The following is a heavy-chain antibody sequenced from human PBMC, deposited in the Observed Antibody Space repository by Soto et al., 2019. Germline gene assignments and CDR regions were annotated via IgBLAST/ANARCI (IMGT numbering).Heavy chain of an antibody. Sequence: GGSLRLSCAASGFTFDDYGMGWARQAPGKGLEWVSGISGPGDTTYYTDSVQGRFTISRDNSKNSLYLQMNSLRAEDTAVYYCALALERRSLYGLDVWGQGTTVTVSS. CDR2: ISGPGDTT. V-gene: IGHV3-23*01. J-gene: IGHJ6*02. CDR1: GFTFDDYG. D-gene: IGHD1-1*01. CDR3: ALALERRSLYGLDV.